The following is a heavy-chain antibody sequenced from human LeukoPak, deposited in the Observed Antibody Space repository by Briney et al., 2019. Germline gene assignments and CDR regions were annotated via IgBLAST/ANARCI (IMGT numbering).Heavy chain of an antibody. Sequence: GASVKVSCKASGYTFTGYYMHWVRQAPGQGLEWMGWINPNSGGTNYAQKFQGRVTMTRDTSISTAYMELSRLRSDDTAVYYCARVDWVAATLFGEPGDWFDPWGQGTLVTVSS. D-gene: IGHD2-15*01. V-gene: IGHV1-2*02. J-gene: IGHJ5*02. CDR2: INPNSGGT. CDR3: ARVDWVAATLFGEPGDWFDP. CDR1: GYTFTGYY.